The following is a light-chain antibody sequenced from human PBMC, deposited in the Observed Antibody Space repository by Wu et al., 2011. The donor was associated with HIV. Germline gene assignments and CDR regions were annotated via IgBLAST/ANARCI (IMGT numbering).Light chain of an antibody. CDR3: QKYNTAPWT. CDR1: QGISSY. J-gene: IGKJ1*01. V-gene: IGKV1-27*01. Sequence: DIQMTQSPSSLSASTGDRVTITCRASQGISSYLAWYQQKPGKAPKLLIYAASTLQSGVPSRFSGSGSGTDFTLTISSLQPEDVATYYCQKYNTAPWTFGQGTKVEMK. CDR2: AAS.